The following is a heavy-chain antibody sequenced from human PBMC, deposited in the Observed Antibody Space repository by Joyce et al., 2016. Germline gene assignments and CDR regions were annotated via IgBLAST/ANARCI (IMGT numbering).Heavy chain of an antibody. CDR1: GFTFSSHS. D-gene: IGHD2-8*01. CDR3: ARDYANWALDY. V-gene: IGHV3-30-3*01. Sequence: GFTFSSHSMHWVRQSPGKGLGWVAVMSFGGSNKYYAASVQGRFTISRDISSNTLYLQMNSLRAEDSAVYYCARDYANWALDYWGQGTLVTVSS. CDR2: MSFGGSNK. J-gene: IGHJ4*02.